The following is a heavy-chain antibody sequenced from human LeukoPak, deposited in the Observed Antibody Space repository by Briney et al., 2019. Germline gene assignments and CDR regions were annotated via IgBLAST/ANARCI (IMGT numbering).Heavy chain of an antibody. Sequence: PSETLSLTCTVSGGSISSGSYYWSWIRQPAGKGLEWIGRIYTSGSTNYNPSLKSRVTISVDTSKNQFSLKLSSVTAADTAVYYCARTHYDILTGFNWYFDLWGRGTLVTVSS. CDR2: IYTSGST. D-gene: IGHD3-9*01. CDR1: GGSISSGSYY. V-gene: IGHV4-61*02. CDR3: ARTHYDILTGFNWYFDL. J-gene: IGHJ2*01.